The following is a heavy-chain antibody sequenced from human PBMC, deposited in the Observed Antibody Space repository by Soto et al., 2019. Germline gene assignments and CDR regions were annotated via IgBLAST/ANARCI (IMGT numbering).Heavy chain of an antibody. D-gene: IGHD5-12*01. Sequence: GGSLRLSCAASGFTFSNTWMSWVRQAPGKGLEWVGRIKSKSDGGTIDYAAPVKGRFTISRDDSKNTLALQINRPKTDDTAVYFCIGYLDTSGYIRYWGQGTLVTVSS. CDR1: GFTFSNTW. V-gene: IGHV3-15*01. J-gene: IGHJ4*02. CDR3: IGYLDTSGYIRY. CDR2: IKSKSDGGTI.